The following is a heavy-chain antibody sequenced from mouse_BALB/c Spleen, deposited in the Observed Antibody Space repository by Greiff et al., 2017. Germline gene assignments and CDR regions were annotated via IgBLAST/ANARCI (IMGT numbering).Heavy chain of an antibody. CDR3: TREGDGNYGYFDY. J-gene: IGHJ2*01. V-gene: IGHV5-6-4*01. CDR1: GFTFSSFT. Sequence: DVHLVESGGGLVKPGGSLKLSCAASGFTFSSFTMSWVRQTPEKRLEWVATISSGGSYTYYPDSVKGRFTISRDNAKNTLYLQMSSLKSEDTAMYYCTREGDGNYGYFDYWGQGTTLTVSS. D-gene: IGHD2-1*01. CDR2: ISSGGSYT.